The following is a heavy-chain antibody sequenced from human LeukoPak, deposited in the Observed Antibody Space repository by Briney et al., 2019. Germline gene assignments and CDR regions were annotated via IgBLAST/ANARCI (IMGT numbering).Heavy chain of an antibody. J-gene: IGHJ3*02. V-gene: IGHV1-46*01. CDR3: AREIGYCSSTSCYKRAFDI. Sequence: ASVKVSCKASGYTFTSYGISWVRQAPGQGLEWMGIINPSGGSTSYAQKFQGRVTMTRDTSTSTVYMELSSLRSEDTAVYYCAREIGYCSSTSCYKRAFDIWGQGTMVTVSS. CDR2: INPSGGST. CDR1: GYTFTSYG. D-gene: IGHD2-2*02.